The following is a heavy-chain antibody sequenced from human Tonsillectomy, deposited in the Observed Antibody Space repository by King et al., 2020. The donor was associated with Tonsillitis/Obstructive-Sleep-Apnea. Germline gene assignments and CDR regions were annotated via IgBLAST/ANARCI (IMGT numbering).Heavy chain of an antibody. J-gene: IGHJ5*02. V-gene: IGHV5-10-1*01. CDR3: ARHYDFWSGYYHWFDP. D-gene: IGHD3-3*01. Sequence: QLVQSGAEVKKPGESLRISCKGSGYSFTSYWISWVRQMPGKGLEWMGRIDPSDSYTNYSPSFQGHVTISADKSISTAYLQWSSLKASDTAMYYCARHYDFWSGYYHWFDPWGQGTLVTVSS. CDR1: GYSFTSYW. CDR2: IDPSDSYT.